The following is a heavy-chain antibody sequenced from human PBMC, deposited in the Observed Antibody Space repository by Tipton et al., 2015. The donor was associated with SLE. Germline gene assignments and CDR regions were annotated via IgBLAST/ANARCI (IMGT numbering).Heavy chain of an antibody. CDR2: IYNTGST. D-gene: IGHD4-17*01. Sequence: TLSLTCSVSGDSITSHYWTWIRQSPGKGLEWIGYIYNTGSTNYNPSLKSRVTISVDTSKNQFSLKLTSVTSADTAVYYCARVDGDYGDAFDIWGQGTLVTVSS. V-gene: IGHV4-59*11. CDR1: GDSITSHY. J-gene: IGHJ3*02. CDR3: ARVDGDYGDAFDI.